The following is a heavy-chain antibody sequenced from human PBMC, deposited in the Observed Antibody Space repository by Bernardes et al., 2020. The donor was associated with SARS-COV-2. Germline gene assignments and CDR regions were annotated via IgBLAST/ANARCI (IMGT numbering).Heavy chain of an antibody. D-gene: IGHD3-16*01. Sequence: GGSLRLSCAASGFTFSSYGMHWVRQAPGKGLEWVAVISYDGSNKYYADSVKGRFTISRDNSKNTLYLQMNSLRAEDTAVYYCAKDSRYGWGFLDVWGQGTTVTVSS. J-gene: IGHJ6*02. CDR2: ISYDGSNK. CDR3: AKDSRYGWGFLDV. V-gene: IGHV3-30*18. CDR1: GFTFSSYG.